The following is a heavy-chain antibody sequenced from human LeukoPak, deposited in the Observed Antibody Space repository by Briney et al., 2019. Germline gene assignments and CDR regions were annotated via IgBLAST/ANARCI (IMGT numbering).Heavy chain of an antibody. D-gene: IGHD6-19*01. CDR1: GGSISSSSYY. CDR3: ARLDSSGWFLDYGMDV. J-gene: IGHJ6*02. V-gene: IGHV4-39*01. CDR2: IYYSGST. Sequence: SETLSLTCTVSGGSISSSSYYWGWIRQPPGKGLEWIGSIYYSGSTYYNPSLKSRVTISVDTSKNQFSLKLSSVTAADTAVYYCARLDSSGWFLDYGMDVWGQGTAVTVSS.